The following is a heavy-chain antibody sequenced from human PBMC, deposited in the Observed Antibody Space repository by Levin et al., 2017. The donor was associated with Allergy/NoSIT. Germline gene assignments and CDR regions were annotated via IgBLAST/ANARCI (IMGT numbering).Heavy chain of an antibody. D-gene: IGHD4-11*01. Sequence: GESLKISCKASGYTFTSYDINWVRQATGQGLEWMGWMNPNSGNTGYAQKFQGRVTMTRNTSISTAYMELSSLRSEDTAVYYCARGPPEVSMDVWGQGTTVTVSS. CDR1: GYTFTSYD. CDR2: MNPNSGNT. J-gene: IGHJ6*02. CDR3: ARGPPEVSMDV. V-gene: IGHV1-8*01.